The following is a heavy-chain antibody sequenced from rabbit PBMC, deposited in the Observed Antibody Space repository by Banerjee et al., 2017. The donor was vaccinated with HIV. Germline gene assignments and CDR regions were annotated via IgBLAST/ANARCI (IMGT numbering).Heavy chain of an antibody. CDR3: ARDLAGVIGWNFNL. D-gene: IGHD4-1*01. CDR2: IYTGSSGST. V-gene: IGHV1S40*01. J-gene: IGHJ4*01. CDR1: GFSFNNKYV. Sequence: QSLEESGGDLVKPEGSLTLTCTASGFSFNNKYVMCWVRQAPGKGLEWIACIYTGSSGSTYYASWAKGRFTISKTSSTTVTLQMTSLTAADTATYFCARDLAGVIGWNFNLWGPGTLVTVS.